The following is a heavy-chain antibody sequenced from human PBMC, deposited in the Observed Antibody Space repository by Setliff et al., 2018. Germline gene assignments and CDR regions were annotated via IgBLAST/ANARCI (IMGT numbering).Heavy chain of an antibody. V-gene: IGHV3-23*01. D-gene: IGHD6-6*01. CDR1: GFTFSSYT. CDR3: AKSSGSSSSTNLDF. Sequence: GGSLRLSCRTSGFTFSSYTMNWVRQAPGKGLEWVSAITDDGGTTHYAGSVMGRFTIARDNSNSALYLQMHSLRVDDTALYYCAKSSGSSSSTNLDFWGPGTLVTVSS. J-gene: IGHJ4*02. CDR2: ITDDGGTT.